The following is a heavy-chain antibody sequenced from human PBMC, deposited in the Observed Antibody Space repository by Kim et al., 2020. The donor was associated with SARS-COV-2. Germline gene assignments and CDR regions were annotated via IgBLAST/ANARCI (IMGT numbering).Heavy chain of an antibody. CDR3: ATGGHYDFWSARTEGSWYYGMDV. Sequence: ASVKVSCKVSGYTLTELSMHWVRQAPGKGLEWMGGFDPEDGETIYAQKFQGRVTMTEDTSTDTAYMELSSLRSEDTAVYYCATGGHYDFWSARTEGSWYYGMDVWGQGTTVTVSS. CDR1: GYTLTELS. J-gene: IGHJ6*02. D-gene: IGHD3-3*01. V-gene: IGHV1-24*01. CDR2: FDPEDGET.